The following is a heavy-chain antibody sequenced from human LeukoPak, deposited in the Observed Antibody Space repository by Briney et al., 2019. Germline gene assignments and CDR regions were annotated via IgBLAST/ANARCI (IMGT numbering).Heavy chain of an antibody. V-gene: IGHV4-39*01. D-gene: IGHD3-10*01. J-gene: IGHJ5*02. CDR3: ARLVSLWFGESPNWFDP. CDR2: VFYSGSS. CDR1: GGSISSRDHY. Sequence: TSETLSLTCTVSGGSISSRDHYWGWIRQPPAKGLEWIGNVFYSGSSSYNSSLQSRVTISVDTSKNQFSLKLRSVSAADTAVYYCARLVSLWFGESPNWFDPWGRGTLVTVSS.